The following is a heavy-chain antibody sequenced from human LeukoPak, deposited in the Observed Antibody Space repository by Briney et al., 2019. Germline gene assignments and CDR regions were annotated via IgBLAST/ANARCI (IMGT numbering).Heavy chain of an antibody. Sequence: GGSLRPSCAASGFTFSSYAMSWVRQAPGKGLEWVSAISGSGGSTYYADSVKGRFTISRDNSKNTLYLQMNSLRAEDTAVYYCAKELITMVRGVIITATDYWGQGTLVTVSS. V-gene: IGHV3-23*01. CDR2: ISGSGGST. CDR3: AKELITMVRGVIITATDY. D-gene: IGHD3-10*01. J-gene: IGHJ4*02. CDR1: GFTFSSYA.